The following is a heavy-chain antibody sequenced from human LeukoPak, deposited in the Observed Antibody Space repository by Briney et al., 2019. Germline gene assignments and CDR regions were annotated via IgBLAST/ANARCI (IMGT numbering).Heavy chain of an antibody. D-gene: IGHD6-13*01. Sequence: SETLSLTCTISGGSISSSSYYWGWIRQPPGKGLEWIGSIYYSGSTYYNPSLKSRVTISVDTSKNQFSLKLSSVIAADTAVYYCARTDRYSSSWYAGRVGWFDPWGQGTLVTVSS. V-gene: IGHV4-39*01. CDR3: ARTDRYSSSWYAGRVGWFDP. J-gene: IGHJ5*02. CDR1: GGSISSSSYY. CDR2: IYYSGST.